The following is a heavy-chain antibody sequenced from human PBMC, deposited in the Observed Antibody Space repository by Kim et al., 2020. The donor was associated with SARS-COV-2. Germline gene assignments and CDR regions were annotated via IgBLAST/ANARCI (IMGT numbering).Heavy chain of an antibody. D-gene: IGHD4-4*01. CDR1: GYTFTGYY. CDR2: INPNSGGT. Sequence: ASVKVSCKASGYTFTGYYMHWVRRAPGQGLEWMGWINPNSGGTNYAQKFQGRVTMTRDTSISTAYMELSRLRSDDTAVYYCARGDSNYNWFDPWGQGTLVTVSS. J-gene: IGHJ5*02. CDR3: ARGDSNYNWFDP. V-gene: IGHV1-2*02.